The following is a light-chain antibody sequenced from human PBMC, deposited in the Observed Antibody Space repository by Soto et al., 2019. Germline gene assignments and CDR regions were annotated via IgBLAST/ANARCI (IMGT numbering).Light chain of an antibody. CDR1: SSDVGGYNY. CDR2: EVT. Sequence: QSALTQPPSASGSPGQSVTISCTGTSSDVGGYNYVYWYQQHPGKAPKLMIYEVTKRPSGVPDRFSGSKSGNTASLTVSGLQAEDEADCYCSSYADSNSNVFGTGIKLTVL. CDR3: SSYADSNSNV. V-gene: IGLV2-8*01. J-gene: IGLJ1*01.